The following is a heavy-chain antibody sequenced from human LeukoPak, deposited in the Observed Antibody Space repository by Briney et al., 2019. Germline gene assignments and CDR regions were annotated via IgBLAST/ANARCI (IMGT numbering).Heavy chain of an antibody. Sequence: SETLSLTCTVSGASAGSAGYYWTWIRQPPGGGLEWIGYIYYIRNTNYNPSLKSRVTMSLDPSNNQFSLRLNSVTAANTAVYYCARTQSQSGSYRYYFGYWGQGTLVTVSS. D-gene: IGHD1-26*01. J-gene: IGHJ4*02. CDR2: IYYIRNT. V-gene: IGHV4-61*08. CDR3: ARTQSQSGSYRYYFGY. CDR1: GASAGSAGYY.